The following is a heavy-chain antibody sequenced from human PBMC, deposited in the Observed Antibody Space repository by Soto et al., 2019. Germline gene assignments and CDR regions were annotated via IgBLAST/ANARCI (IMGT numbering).Heavy chain of an antibody. CDR1: GFIFSDYT. J-gene: IGHJ6*02. V-gene: IGHV3-48*02. D-gene: IGHD6-13*01. CDR2: ISSSGDAI. CDR3: ARDHGGSTWFVGVYYFFGMDV. Sequence: EVQLVESGGDLVQPGGSLRLSCAASGFIFSDYTMTWVRQAPGRGLEFVSHISSSGDAIFYAESVKGRFTVSRDNAKNSLYLQMNRLRDDDTAVYFCARDHGGSTWFVGVYYFFGMDVWGQGTAVTVSS.